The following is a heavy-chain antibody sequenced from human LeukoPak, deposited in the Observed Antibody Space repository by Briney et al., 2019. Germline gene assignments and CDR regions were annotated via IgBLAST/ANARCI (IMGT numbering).Heavy chain of an antibody. CDR3: ARDFSSYYANSAYYGDTWFDY. V-gene: IGHV3-30*04. CDR1: GLTFSSHA. D-gene: IGHD3-22*01. Sequence: GGSLRLSCAASGLTFSSHAMHWVRQAPGKGLEWVAVISYDGSNKYYADSVKGRFTISRDNSKNTLYLQMNSLRAEDTAVYYCARDFSSYYANSAYYGDTWFDYWGQGTLVTVSS. CDR2: ISYDGSNK. J-gene: IGHJ4*02.